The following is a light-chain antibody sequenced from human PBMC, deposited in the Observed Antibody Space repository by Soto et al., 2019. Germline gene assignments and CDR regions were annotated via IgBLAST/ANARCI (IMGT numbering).Light chain of an antibody. V-gene: IGLV4-60*02. CDR1: SGHSSYI. J-gene: IGLJ3*02. CDR2: LEGSGSY. CDR3: ETWDSNTHTV. Sequence: QPVLTQSSSASASLGSSVKLTCTLSSGHSSYIVAWHQQQPGKAPRYLMKLEGSGSYYKGSGVPDRFSGSSSGADRYLTISTLQFEDEADYYCETWDSNTHTVFGGGTKLTVL.